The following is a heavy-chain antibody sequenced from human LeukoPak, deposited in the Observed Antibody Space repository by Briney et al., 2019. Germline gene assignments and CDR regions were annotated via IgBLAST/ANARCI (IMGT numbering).Heavy chain of an antibody. CDR1: GYTFTSYG. CDR3: ARHSSGSVGDWYFDL. D-gene: IGHD6-19*01. V-gene: IGHV1-18*01. Sequence: ASVKVSCKASGYTFTSYGISWVRQAPGQGLEWMGWISAYNGNTNYAQKLQGRVTMTTDTSTSTAYMELRSLRSDDTAVYYCARHSSGSVGDWYFDLWGRGTLVTVSP. CDR2: ISAYNGNT. J-gene: IGHJ2*01.